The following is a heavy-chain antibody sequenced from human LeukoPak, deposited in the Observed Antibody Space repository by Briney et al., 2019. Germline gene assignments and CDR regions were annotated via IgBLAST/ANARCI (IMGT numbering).Heavy chain of an antibody. CDR3: AKDLGSGGSGYKWIDP. CDR2: ISWNSGNI. Sequence: GGSLRLSCAASGFTFDDYAMHWVRQAPGKGLEWVSGISWNSGNIDYADSVKGRFTISRDNAKNSLYLQMNSLRPEDTAFYYCAKDLGSGGSGYKWIDPWGQGTLVTVSS. J-gene: IGHJ5*02. D-gene: IGHD6-19*01. CDR1: GFTFDDYA. V-gene: IGHV3-9*01.